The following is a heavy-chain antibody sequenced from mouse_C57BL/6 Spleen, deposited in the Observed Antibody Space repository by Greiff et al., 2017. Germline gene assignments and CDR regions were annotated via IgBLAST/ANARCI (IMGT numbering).Heavy chain of an antibody. V-gene: IGHV1-72*01. J-gene: IGHJ4*01. CDR3: AEDYGSSPYYAMDY. CDR1: GYTFTSYW. Sequence: QVQLQQPGAELVKPGASVKLSCKASGYTFTSYWMHWVKQRPGRGLEWIGRIDPNSGGTKYNEKFKSKSTLTVDKPSSTAYMQLSSLTSEDSAVYYCAEDYGSSPYYAMDYWGQGTSVTVSS. D-gene: IGHD1-1*01. CDR2: IDPNSGGT.